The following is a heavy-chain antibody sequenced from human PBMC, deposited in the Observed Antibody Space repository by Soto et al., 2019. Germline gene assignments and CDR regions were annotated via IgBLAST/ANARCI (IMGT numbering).Heavy chain of an antibody. J-gene: IGHJ4*02. CDR2: IIPIFGTA. CDR1: GGTFSSYA. D-gene: IGHD3-9*01. V-gene: IGHV1-69*01. Sequence: QVQLVQSGAEVKKPGSSMKVSCKASGGTFSSYAISWVRQAPGQGLEWMGGIIPIFGTANYTQKFQGRVTITADESTSTAYMELSSLRSEDTAVYYCARLPSPDYDILTGTDYWGQGTLVTVSS. CDR3: ARLPSPDYDILTGTDY.